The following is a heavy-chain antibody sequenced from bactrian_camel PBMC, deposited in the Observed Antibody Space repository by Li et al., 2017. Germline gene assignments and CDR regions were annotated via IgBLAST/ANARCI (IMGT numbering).Heavy chain of an antibody. V-gene: IGHV3S53*01. CDR3: RASSTVAAERPPPLVS. CDR2: MDSLGRT. J-gene: IGHJ6*01. Sequence: QVQLVESGGGSVQPGESLRLTCTFSETRYCMGWFRQPPGKDREGVAVMDSLGRTKYADSVNGRFTISKGNRKTILLLEMHNLKPEDRACTTARASSTVAAERPPPLVSGARGPRSPSP. D-gene: IGHD6*01. CDR1: ETRYC.